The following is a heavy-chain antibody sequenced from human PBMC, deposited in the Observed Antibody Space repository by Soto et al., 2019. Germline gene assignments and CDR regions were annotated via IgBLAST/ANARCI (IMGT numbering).Heavy chain of an antibody. V-gene: IGHV1-18*01. CDR3: ARYWTTFRSPFYYMDV. D-gene: IGHD3-16*01. J-gene: IGHJ6*03. CDR2: ISAYNGNT. CDR1: GYTFTSYG. Sequence: GASVKVSCKASGYTFTSYGISWVRQAPGQGLEWMGWISAYNGNTNYAQKLQGRVTMTTDTSTSTAYMELRSLRSDDTAVYYCARYWTTFRSPFYYMDVWGKGTTVTVSS.